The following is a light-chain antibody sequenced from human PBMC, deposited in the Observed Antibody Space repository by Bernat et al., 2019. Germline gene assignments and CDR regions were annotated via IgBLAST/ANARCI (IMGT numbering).Light chain of an antibody. CDR1: QGISSY. CDR2: AAS. CDR3: QQYYTYPRT. V-gene: IGKV1-8*01. Sequence: AIRLTQSPSSLSASTGDRVTITCRASQGISSYLAWYQQKPGKAPNLLIYAASTLQTGVPSRFSGSGYWTNFTLTITCLQSEDFATYFCQQYYTYPRTFGQGTKVEI. J-gene: IGKJ1*01.